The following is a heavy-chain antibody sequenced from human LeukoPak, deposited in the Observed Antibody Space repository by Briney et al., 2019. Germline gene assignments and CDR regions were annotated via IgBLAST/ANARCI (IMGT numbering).Heavy chain of an antibody. J-gene: IGHJ3*02. CDR3: ARMVRGVRGAFDI. CDR2: IYYSGST. CDR1: GGSISSYY. Sequence: PSETLSLTCTVSGGSISSYYWSWIRQPPGKGLEWIGYIYYSGSTNYNPSLKSRVTISVDTSKNQFSLKLSSVTAADTAVYYCARMVRGVRGAFDIWGQGTMVTVSS. V-gene: IGHV4-59*08. D-gene: IGHD3-10*01.